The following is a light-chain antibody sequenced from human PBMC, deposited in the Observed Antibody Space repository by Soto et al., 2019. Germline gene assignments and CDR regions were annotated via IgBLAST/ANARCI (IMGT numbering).Light chain of an antibody. CDR3: QQYTDSPIT. CDR1: QSVGNN. J-gene: IGKJ3*01. Sequence: EIVMTQSPVTLSVSPGERGTLSCRASQSVGNNLAWYQQRPGQAPRLLIHGASTRASGVPARFSGSGSGTDFTLTISSLQSEDFAVYYCQQYTDSPITFGPGTKVDLK. V-gene: IGKV3-15*01. CDR2: GAS.